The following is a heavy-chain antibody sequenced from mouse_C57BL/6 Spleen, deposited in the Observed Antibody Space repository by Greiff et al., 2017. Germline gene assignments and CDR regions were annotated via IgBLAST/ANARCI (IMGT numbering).Heavy chain of an antibody. Sequence: QVQLQQPGAELVKPGASVKLSCKASGYTFTSYWMPWVKQRPGQGLEWIGMIHPNSGSTNYNEKFKSKATLTVDKSSSTAYMQLSSLASEDSAVYYCARNWDWYFDVWGTGTTVTVSS. CDR1: GYTFTSYW. CDR2: IHPNSGST. J-gene: IGHJ1*03. D-gene: IGHD4-1*01. CDR3: ARNWDWYFDV. V-gene: IGHV1-64*01.